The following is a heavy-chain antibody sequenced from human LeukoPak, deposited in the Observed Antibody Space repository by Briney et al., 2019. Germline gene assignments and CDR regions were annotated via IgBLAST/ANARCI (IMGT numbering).Heavy chain of an antibody. Sequence: QPGGSLRLSCTASGFTFSAYAMMWVRQAPGKGPEWVSAIRGGGGSAFYADSVKGRFTICRDNSKYTLFLQMNSLRAEDTAVYYCARDPNGDYIGAFDMWGPGTMVTVSS. J-gene: IGHJ3*02. CDR2: IRGGGGSA. D-gene: IGHD4-17*01. CDR3: ARDPNGDYIGAFDM. V-gene: IGHV3-23*01. CDR1: GFTFSAYA.